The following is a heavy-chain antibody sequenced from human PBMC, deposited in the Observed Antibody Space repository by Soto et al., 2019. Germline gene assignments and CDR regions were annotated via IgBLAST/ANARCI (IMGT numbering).Heavy chain of an antibody. Sequence: GSLRLSWVGSGFTFSDHGMSWVRQAPGKGLEWVYEISGSVGSTFYSDSVKGRFTISRDNSKNTLYLQMKSLREEDAAVYYCAKDRTIEARNYDXWGQGVLVTVSX. CDR3: AKDRTIEARNYDX. CDR2: ISGSVGST. CDR1: GFTFSDHG. J-gene: IGHJ4*02. D-gene: IGHD6-6*01. V-gene: IGHV3-23*01.